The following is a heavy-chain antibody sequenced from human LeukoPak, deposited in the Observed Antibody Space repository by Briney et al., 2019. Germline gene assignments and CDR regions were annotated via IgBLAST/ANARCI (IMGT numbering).Heavy chain of an antibody. Sequence: PGGSLRLSCAASGFTFSSYGMHWVRQAPGKGLEWVAVISYDGSNKYYADSVKGRFTISRDNSKNTLYLQMNSLRAEDTAVYYCAKGLNPDFDYWGQGTLVTVSS. J-gene: IGHJ4*02. V-gene: IGHV3-30*18. CDR2: ISYDGSNK. CDR3: AKGLNPDFDY. CDR1: GFTFSSYG.